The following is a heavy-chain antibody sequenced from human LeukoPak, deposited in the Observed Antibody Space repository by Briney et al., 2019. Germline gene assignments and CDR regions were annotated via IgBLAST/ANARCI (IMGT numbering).Heavy chain of an antibody. CDR2: INPNSGGT. CDR1: GYTFTSYG. V-gene: IGHV1-2*02. D-gene: IGHD6-13*01. CDR3: ARVGGSSWYYFDY. Sequence: ASVKVSCKASGYTFTSYGISWVRQAPGQGLEWMGWINPNSGGTNYAQKFQGRVTMTRDTSISTAYMELSRLRSDDTAVYYCARVGGSSWYYFDYWGQGTLVTVSS. J-gene: IGHJ4*02.